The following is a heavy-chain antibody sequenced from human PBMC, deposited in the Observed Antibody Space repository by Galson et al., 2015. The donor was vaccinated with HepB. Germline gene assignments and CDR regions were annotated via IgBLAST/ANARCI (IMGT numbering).Heavy chain of an antibody. CDR2: IYPGDSDT. J-gene: IGHJ4*02. D-gene: IGHD4-23*01. Sequence: QSGAEVKKPGASLKISCKGSGYSFTKYWIAWVRQMPGKGLEWMGIIYPGDSDTIYSPSFQGQDTISADKSITTAYLQWSSLKASDTAMYYCARRVGFGGNFDYWGQGTLVTVSS. V-gene: IGHV5-51*03. CDR3: ARRVGFGGNFDY. CDR1: GYSFTKYW.